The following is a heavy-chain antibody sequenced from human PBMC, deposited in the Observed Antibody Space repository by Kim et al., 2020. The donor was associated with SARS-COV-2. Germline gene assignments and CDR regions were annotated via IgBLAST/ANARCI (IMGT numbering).Heavy chain of an antibody. J-gene: IGHJ6*02. D-gene: IGHD1-7*01. CDR2: ISYDGSNK. CDR3: ARERRTGTTGFFYYYGMDV. V-gene: IGHV3-30*04. CDR1: GFTFSSYA. Sequence: GGSLRLSCAASGFTFSSYAMHWVRQAPGKGLEWVAVISYDGSNKYYADSVKGRFTISRDNSKNTLYLQMNSLRAEDTAVYYCARERRTGTTGFFYYYGMDVWVQGTTVTVSS.